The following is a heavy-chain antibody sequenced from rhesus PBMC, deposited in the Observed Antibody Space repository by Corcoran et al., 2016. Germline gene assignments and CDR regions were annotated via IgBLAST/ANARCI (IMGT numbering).Heavy chain of an antibody. CDR2: MGGSRGST. J-gene: IGHJ4*01. Sequence: QVQLEESGPGLVKPSETLSLTCAVSGGSISCYYWNWLRQPPGRGLEWIGNMGGSRGSTDYNPSLKSRVTISTDTSKNQLSLRLSAVTAADTAVYYCARSSIVRGHSGWGQGVLVTVSS. V-gene: IGHV4-165*01. CDR1: GGSISCYY. D-gene: IGHD3-9*01. CDR3: ARSSIVRGHSG.